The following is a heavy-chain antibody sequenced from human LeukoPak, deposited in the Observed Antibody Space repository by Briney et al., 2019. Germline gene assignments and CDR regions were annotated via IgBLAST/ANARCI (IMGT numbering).Heavy chain of an antibody. CDR2: IWYDGSNK. CDR1: GFTFSSYG. CDR3: AKGLRGAYDY. Sequence: GGSLRLSCAASGFTFSSYGMHWVRQAPGKGLEWVAVIWYDGSNKYYADSVKGRFTISRDNSKNTLYLQMNSLRAEDTAIYYCAKGLRGAYDYWGQGTLVTVSS. J-gene: IGHJ4*02. D-gene: IGHD3-3*01. V-gene: IGHV3-33*06.